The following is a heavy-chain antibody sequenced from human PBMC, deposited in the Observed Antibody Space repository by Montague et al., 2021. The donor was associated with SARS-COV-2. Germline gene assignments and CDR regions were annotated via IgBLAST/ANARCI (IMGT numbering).Heavy chain of an antibody. CDR2: IDWYDDK. V-gene: IGHV2-70*11. CDR1: GFSLSTSGMC. D-gene: IGHD5-18*01. J-gene: IGHJ4*02. CDR3: ALETPMVTFLA. Sequence: PALVKPTQTLTLTCTFSGFSLSTSGMCLSWIRQPPGKALEWLARIDWYDDKYYSTSLKTRLTISKDTSNNQVVLTMTNMDPVDTATYYCALETPMVTFLAGGEGTRVTGSS.